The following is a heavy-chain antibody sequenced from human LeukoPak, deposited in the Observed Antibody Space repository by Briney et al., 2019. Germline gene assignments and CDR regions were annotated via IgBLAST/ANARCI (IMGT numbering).Heavy chain of an antibody. J-gene: IGHJ4*02. Sequence: GGSLRLSCAASGFTFSSYAMHWVRQAPGEGLEWVAVISYDGSNKYYADSVKGRFTISRDNSKNTLYLQMNSLRAEDTAVYYCARRFDAGGLRYFAQTGLRPLYYFDYWGQGTLVTVSS. CDR2: ISYDGSNK. D-gene: IGHD3-9*01. CDR3: ARRFDAGGLRYFAQTGLRPLYYFDY. CDR1: GFTFSSYA. V-gene: IGHV3-30*04.